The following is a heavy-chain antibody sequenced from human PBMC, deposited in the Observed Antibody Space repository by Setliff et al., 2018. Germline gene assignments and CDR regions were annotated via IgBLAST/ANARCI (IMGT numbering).Heavy chain of an antibody. V-gene: IGHV3-13*01. D-gene: IGHD3-9*01. CDR1: GFTFSRYD. J-gene: IGHJ6*02. CDR2: IGTVGHT. CDR3: AKHGAYNDFLTGYNFYYDMDV. Sequence: AGGSLRLSCAASGFTFSRYDMHWFRQGTGKRLEWVSAIGTVGHTYYPDSVKGRFTISRDNSKNTLYLQMNSLRAEDTAVYYCAKHGAYNDFLTGYNFYYDMDVWGQGTTVTVSS.